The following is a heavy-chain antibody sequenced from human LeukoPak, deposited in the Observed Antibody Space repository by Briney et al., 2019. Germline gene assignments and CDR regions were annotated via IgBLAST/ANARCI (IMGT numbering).Heavy chain of an antibody. Sequence: SETLSLTCIVSGGSISSYYWSWLRQPAGKGLEWIGRINTSGSTNYNPSLRSRVIMSVDTSKNQFSLKLSSVTAADTAVYYCAREEHGTRSDYWGQGTLVTVSS. CDR1: GGSISSYY. CDR3: AREEHGTRSDY. J-gene: IGHJ4*02. V-gene: IGHV4-4*07. CDR2: INTSGST. D-gene: IGHD2-2*01.